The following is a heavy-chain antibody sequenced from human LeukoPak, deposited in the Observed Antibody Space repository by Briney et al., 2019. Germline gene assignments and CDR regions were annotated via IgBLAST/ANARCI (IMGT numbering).Heavy chain of an antibody. D-gene: IGHD3-9*01. V-gene: IGHV1-8*01. J-gene: IGHJ4*02. CDR2: MNPNSGNT. CDR3: ARGEQRRRNDILTGYRLGY. CDR1: GYTFTSYD. Sequence: ASVKVPCKASGYTFTSYDINWVRQATGQGLEWMGWMNPNSGNTGYAQKFQGRVTMTRNTSISTAYMELSSLRSEDTAVYYCARGEQRRRNDILTGYRLGYWGQGTLVTVSS.